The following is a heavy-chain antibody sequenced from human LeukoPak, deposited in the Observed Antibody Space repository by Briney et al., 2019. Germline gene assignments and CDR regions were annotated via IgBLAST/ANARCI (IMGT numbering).Heavy chain of an antibody. V-gene: IGHV3-66*01. CDR2: IYSGGST. Sequence: GGSLRLSCAASGFTVSSNYMSWVRQAPGKGLVWVSVIYSGGSTYYADSVKGRFTISRDNSKNTLYLQMNSLRAEDTAVYYCAREARVGLGLDYWGQGALVTVSS. J-gene: IGHJ4*02. CDR3: AREARVGLGLDY. CDR1: GFTVSSNY. D-gene: IGHD1-26*01.